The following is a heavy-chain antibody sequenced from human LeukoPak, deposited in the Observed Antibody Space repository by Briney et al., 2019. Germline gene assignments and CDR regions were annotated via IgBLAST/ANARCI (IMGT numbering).Heavy chain of an antibody. Sequence: PGGSLRLSCAASGFTFRSYGMSWVRQAPGKGLEWVSSISSSSSYIYYADSVKGRFTISRDNAKNSLYLQMNSLRAEDTAVYYCARAVLLWFGELSDYYMDVWGKGTTVTVSS. CDR2: ISSSSSYI. D-gene: IGHD3-10*01. CDR3: ARAVLLWFGELSDYYMDV. CDR1: GFTFRSYG. V-gene: IGHV3-21*01. J-gene: IGHJ6*03.